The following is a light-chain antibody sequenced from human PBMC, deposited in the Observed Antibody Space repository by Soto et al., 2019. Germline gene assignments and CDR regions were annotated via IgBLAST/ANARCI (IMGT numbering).Light chain of an antibody. Sequence: EIVLTQSPGTLSLSPGERATLSCRASQSVSSSYLAWYQQKPGQAPRLLTKGASSRATGIPDRFSGSGSGTEFTLTISRLEPEDFAVYYCQQYGSSPFTFGGGTKVEIK. CDR3: QQYGSSPFT. CDR2: GAS. J-gene: IGKJ4*01. CDR1: QSVSSSY. V-gene: IGKV3-20*01.